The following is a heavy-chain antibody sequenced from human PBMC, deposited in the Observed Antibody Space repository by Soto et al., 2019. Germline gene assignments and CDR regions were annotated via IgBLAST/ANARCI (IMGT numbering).Heavy chain of an antibody. J-gene: IGHJ4*02. Sequence: GASVKVSCKASGYTFSSYAISWVRQAPGQGLEWMGGIIPIFGTANYAQKFQGRVTITADESTSTAYMELSSLRSEDTAVYYCARVEYDSSGYYPFDYWGQGTLVTVSS. CDR3: ARVEYDSSGYYPFDY. D-gene: IGHD3-22*01. CDR1: GYTFSSYA. CDR2: IIPIFGTA. V-gene: IGHV1-69*13.